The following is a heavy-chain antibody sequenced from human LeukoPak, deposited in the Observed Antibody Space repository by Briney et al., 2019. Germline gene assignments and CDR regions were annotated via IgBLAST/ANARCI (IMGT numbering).Heavy chain of an antibody. V-gene: IGHV3-73*01. CDR2: IRSKANSYAT. Sequence: WGSLKLSCAASGLTFSGSAIHWARQASGKGLEWVGRIRSKANSYATAYTASVQGRFTISRDDSKNTAYLQMNSLKTEDTAVYYCTSWRSSGFSYWGQGTLVTVSS. J-gene: IGHJ4*02. CDR3: TSWRSSGFSY. D-gene: IGHD6-19*01. CDR1: GLTFSGSA.